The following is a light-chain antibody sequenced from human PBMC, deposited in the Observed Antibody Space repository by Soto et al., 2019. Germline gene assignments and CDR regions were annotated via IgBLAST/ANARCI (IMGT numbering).Light chain of an antibody. CDR3: LQDYNYPRT. J-gene: IGKJ1*01. CDR1: QGIRND. Sequence: AIQRTQSPSSLAASVGDRTTSTCRASQGIRNDLGWYQQKPGKAPKLLIYAASSLQSGVPSRFSGSGSGTDFTLTISSLQPEDFATYYCLQDYNYPRTFGQGTKVDIK. V-gene: IGKV1-6*01. CDR2: AAS.